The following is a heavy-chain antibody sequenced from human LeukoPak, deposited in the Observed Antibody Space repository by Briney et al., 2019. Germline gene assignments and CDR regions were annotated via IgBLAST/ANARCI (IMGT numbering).Heavy chain of an antibody. D-gene: IGHD1-1*01. CDR1: GGSVSSNIAS. V-gene: IGHV6-1*01. CDR3: ARVYNWNPAGAFDI. J-gene: IGHJ3*02. CDR2: TYYRSKWYN. Sequence: SQTLSLTCAISGGSVSSNIASWNWIRQSPSRGLEWLGRTYYRSKWYNDYAVSVKSRITINPDTSKNQFSLQLNSVTPEDTAVYYCARVYNWNPAGAFDIWGQGTVVTVSS.